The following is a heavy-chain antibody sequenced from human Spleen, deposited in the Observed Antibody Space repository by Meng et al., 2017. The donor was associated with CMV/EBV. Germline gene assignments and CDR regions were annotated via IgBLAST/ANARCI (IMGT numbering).Heavy chain of an antibody. CDR1: GYTFTSYG. Sequence: ASVKVSCKASGYTFTSYGISWVRQAPGQGHEWMGWISAYNGNTNYAQKLQGRVTMTTDTSTSTAYTELRSLRSDDTAVYYCARVRYREQLVPLDYWGQGTLVTVSS. CDR3: ARVRYREQLVPLDY. J-gene: IGHJ4*02. CDR2: ISAYNGNT. V-gene: IGHV1-18*01. D-gene: IGHD6-6*01.